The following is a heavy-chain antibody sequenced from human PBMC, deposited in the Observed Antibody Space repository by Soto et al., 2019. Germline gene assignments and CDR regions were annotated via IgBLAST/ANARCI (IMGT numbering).Heavy chain of an antibody. Sequence: SETLSLTCTVSGGSISSYYWSWIRQPPGKGLEWIGYIYYSGSTNYNPSLKSRVTISVDTSKNQFSLKLSSMTAADTAVYYCAREGELTYHNWFDPWGQGTLVTVSS. V-gene: IGHV4-59*01. J-gene: IGHJ5*02. CDR1: GGSISSYY. D-gene: IGHD1-26*01. CDR3: AREGELTYHNWFDP. CDR2: IYYSGST.